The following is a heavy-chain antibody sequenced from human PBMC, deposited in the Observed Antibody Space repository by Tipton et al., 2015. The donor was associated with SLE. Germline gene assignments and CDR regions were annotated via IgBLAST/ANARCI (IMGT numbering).Heavy chain of an antibody. CDR3: AKFENTSDVCLVS. D-gene: IGHD5/OR15-5a*01. Sequence: GSLRLSSATPGLTFCSYAPSWVRRAPGKGREWCSASSGGGGSTYYADFVKGRFSISIDKSKKTLVLRMNSLIVYDTATYYCAKFENTSDVCLVSWVQGTLVSVSS. CDR2: SSGGGGST. CDR1: GLTFCSYA. J-gene: IGHJ5*02. V-gene: IGHV3-23*01.